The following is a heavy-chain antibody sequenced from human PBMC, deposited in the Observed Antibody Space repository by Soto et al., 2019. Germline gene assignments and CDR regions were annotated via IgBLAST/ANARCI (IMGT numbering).Heavy chain of an antibody. CDR2: IYYSGST. V-gene: IGHV4-59*01. CDR3: ARDVGRGASSYYFDY. Sequence: SETLSLTCTVSGGSISSYYWSWIRQPPGKGLEWIGYIYYSGSTNYNPSLKSRVTISVDTSKNQFSLKLSFVTAADTAVYYCARDVGRGASSYYFDYWGQGTLVTVSS. CDR1: GGSISSYY. D-gene: IGHD2-15*01. J-gene: IGHJ4*02.